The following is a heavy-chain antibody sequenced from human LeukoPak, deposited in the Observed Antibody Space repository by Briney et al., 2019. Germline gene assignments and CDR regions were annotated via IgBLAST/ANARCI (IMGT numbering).Heavy chain of an antibody. V-gene: IGHV3-43*02. D-gene: IGHD2-2*02. CDR1: GFTFDDYA. CDR3: AKAGYTSTKYITY. J-gene: IGHJ4*02. Sequence: PGGSLRLSCAASGFTFDDYAMHWVRHASGKGLDWVSLIRGDGGSTDYADSVKGRFAISRDNSKNSLYLQMHSLRTEDTALYYCAKAGYTSTKYITYWGQGTLVTVSS. CDR2: IRGDGGST.